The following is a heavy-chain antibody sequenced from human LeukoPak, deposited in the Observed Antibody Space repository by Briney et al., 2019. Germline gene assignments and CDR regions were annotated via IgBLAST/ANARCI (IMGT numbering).Heavy chain of an antibody. V-gene: IGHV3-30*02. CDR2: IRFDGSEK. D-gene: IGHD6-13*01. CDR3: AKDVSQGRLLSAAAATTAFDY. CDR1: GFTFSTSV. J-gene: IGHJ4*02. Sequence: GGSLRLSCAASGFTFSTSVMHWVRQAPGKGLEWLSFIRFDGSEKYYADSVKARFSISRDNSMNTLYLQMNSLRAEDTALYYCAKDVSQGRLLSAAAATTAFDYWGQGTLVTVSS.